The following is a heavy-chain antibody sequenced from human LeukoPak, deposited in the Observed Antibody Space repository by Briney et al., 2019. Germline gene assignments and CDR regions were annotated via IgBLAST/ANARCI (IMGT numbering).Heavy chain of an antibody. V-gene: IGHV4-39*01. CDR2: VFYNGNT. D-gene: IGHD3-3*01. Sequence: PSETLSLTCSVSGAIIKREGLNWAWIRQPPGKGLEYIGSVFYNGNTYYNPSLESRVTISVDTSKNQFSLKLYSVTAADTAVYYCTRRPKEPGFWSGYVDSWGQGTLVTVSS. CDR3: TRRPKEPGFWSGYVDS. CDR1: GAIIKREGLN. J-gene: IGHJ4*02.